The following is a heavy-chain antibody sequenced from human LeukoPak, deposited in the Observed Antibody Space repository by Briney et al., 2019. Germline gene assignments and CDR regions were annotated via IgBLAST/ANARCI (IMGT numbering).Heavy chain of an antibody. D-gene: IGHD3-22*01. J-gene: IGHJ4*02. Sequence: GGSLRLSCAASGFTFSSYSMNWVRQAPGKGLEWVSYISSSSSTIYYADSVKGRFTISRDNSKNKVYLQMSSLRAEDTAVYYCAKAHIDGDGYYYFDYWGQGTLVSVSP. CDR1: GFTFSSYS. CDR3: AKAHIDGDGYYYFDY. CDR2: ISSSSSTI. V-gene: IGHV3-48*01.